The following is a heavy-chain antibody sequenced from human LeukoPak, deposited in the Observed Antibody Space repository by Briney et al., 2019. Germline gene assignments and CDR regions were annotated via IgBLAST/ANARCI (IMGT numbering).Heavy chain of an antibody. CDR1: GGSINSYY. J-gene: IGHJ5*02. D-gene: IGHD3-10*01. CDR3: ARDTTAGSGDNWFDP. V-gene: IGHV4-59*01. Sequence: SETLSLTCTVSGGSINSYYWSWIRQPPGKGLEWIRYIYYSGSTNYNPSLKSRVTISVDTSKNQFSLKLSSVTAADTAVYYCARDTTAGSGDNWFDPWGQGTLVTVSS. CDR2: IYYSGST.